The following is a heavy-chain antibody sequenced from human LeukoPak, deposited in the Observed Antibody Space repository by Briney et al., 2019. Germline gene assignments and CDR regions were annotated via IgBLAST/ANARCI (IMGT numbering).Heavy chain of an antibody. CDR2: INPSGSSA. V-gene: IGHV1-46*01. D-gene: IGHD1-26*01. J-gene: IGHJ6*03. CDR1: GYAFTRHY. CDR3: ATIVGATHYYMDV. Sequence: ASVKVSCKASGYAFTRHYMHWVRQAPGQGLEWMGLINPSGSSAIYAQKFQGRVTMTRDMSTSTDYMELSSLRSEDTAVYYCATIVGATHYYMDVWGKGTTVTISS.